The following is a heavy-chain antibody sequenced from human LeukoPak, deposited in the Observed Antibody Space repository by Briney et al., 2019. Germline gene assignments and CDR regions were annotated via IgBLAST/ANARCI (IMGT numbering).Heavy chain of an antibody. CDR2: ISTSSSYI. D-gene: IGHD1-1*01. V-gene: IGHV3-21*01. Sequence: GGSLRLSCAASGFKFSSYSMNWVRQAPGKGLEWVSCISTSSSYIYYADSVKGRFTISRDNAKNSLYLQMNSLRAEDTAVYYCAKDESGTTPPLARGYYMDVWGKGTTVTISS. J-gene: IGHJ6*03. CDR1: GFKFSSYS. CDR3: AKDESGTTPPLARGYYMDV.